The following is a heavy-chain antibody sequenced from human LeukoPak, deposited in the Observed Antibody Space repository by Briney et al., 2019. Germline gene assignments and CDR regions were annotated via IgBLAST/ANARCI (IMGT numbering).Heavy chain of an antibody. CDR2: IYYSGST. CDR3: ARGLNYCTNGVCAIDAFDI. Sequence: PSETLSLTCTVSGGSISSSSYYWGWIRQPPGKGLEWIGYIYYSGSTNYNPSLKSRVTISVDTSKNQFSLKLSSVTAADTAVYYCARGLNYCTNGVCAIDAFDIWGQGTMVTVSS. D-gene: IGHD2-8*01. CDR1: GGSISSSSYY. V-gene: IGHV4-61*05. J-gene: IGHJ3*02.